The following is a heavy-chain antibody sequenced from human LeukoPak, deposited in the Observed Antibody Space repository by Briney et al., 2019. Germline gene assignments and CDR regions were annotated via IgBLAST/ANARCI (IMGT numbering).Heavy chain of an antibody. CDR2: INPNSGGT. J-gene: IGHJ4*02. V-gene: IGHV1-2*02. CDR3: ARDSPWFGVYYFDY. CDR1: GYTFTGYY. Sequence: GASVKVSCKASGYTFTGYYMHWVRQAPGQGLEWMGWINPNSGGTNYAQKFQGRVTMTRDTSTSTVYMELSSLRSEDTAVYYCARDSPWFGVYYFDYWGQGTLVTVSS. D-gene: IGHD3-10*01.